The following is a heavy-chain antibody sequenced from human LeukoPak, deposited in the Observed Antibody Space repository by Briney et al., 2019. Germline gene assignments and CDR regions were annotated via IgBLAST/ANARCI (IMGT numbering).Heavy chain of an antibody. CDR3: ARDCRSVSCYSVDY. J-gene: IGHJ4*02. CDR1: GYTFTSYD. Sequence: ASVKVSCKASGYTFTSYDINWVRQAPGQGLEWMGIINPSGGSTSYAQKFQGRVTMTRDTSTSTVYMELSSLRSEDTAVFYCARDCRSVSCYSVDYWGQGTLVTVSS. D-gene: IGHD2-15*01. V-gene: IGHV1-46*01. CDR2: INPSGGST.